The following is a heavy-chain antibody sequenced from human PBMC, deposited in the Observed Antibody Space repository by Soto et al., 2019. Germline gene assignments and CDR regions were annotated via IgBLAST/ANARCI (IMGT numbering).Heavy chain of an antibody. D-gene: IGHD2-2*01. CDR2: ITPISGTA. V-gene: IGHV1-69*01. Sequence: QVQLVQSGAEVKKPGSSVKVSCKASGGTFSSYAISWVRQAPGQGLEWMGGITPISGTANYAQKFQGRVTITADESTSTAYMEQCSLRSEDTAVYYCARSQGSSTSLEVYYYYYYGMDVWGQGTTVTVSS. CDR1: GGTFSSYA. J-gene: IGHJ6*02. CDR3: ARSQGSSTSLEVYYYYYYGMDV.